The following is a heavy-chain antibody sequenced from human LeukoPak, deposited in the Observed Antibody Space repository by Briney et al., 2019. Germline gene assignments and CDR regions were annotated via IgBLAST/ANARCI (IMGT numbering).Heavy chain of an antibody. CDR3: ARRTSSSWYFDY. CDR1: GGSFSGYY. CDR2: INHSGST. Sequence: SETLSLTCAVYGGSFSGYYWSWIRQPPGKGLEWIGEINHSGSTNYNPSLKSRVTISVDTSKNQFSLKLSSVTAADTAVYYCARRTSSSWYFDYWGQGTLGTVSS. J-gene: IGHJ4*02. D-gene: IGHD6-13*01. V-gene: IGHV4-34*01.